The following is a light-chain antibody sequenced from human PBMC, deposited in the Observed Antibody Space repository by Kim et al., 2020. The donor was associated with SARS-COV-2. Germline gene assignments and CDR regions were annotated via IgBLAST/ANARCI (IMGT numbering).Light chain of an antibody. Sequence: SVKLTCTLSSGHSNYAIEWHQQQPEKGPRYLMILNSDGSHSRGDGIPDRFSGSSSGAERYLTISSLQSEDEADYYCQTWGTGLRVFGGGTQLTVL. CDR2: LNSDGSH. J-gene: IGLJ3*02. CDR3: QTWGTGLRV. V-gene: IGLV4-69*01. CDR1: SGHSNYA.